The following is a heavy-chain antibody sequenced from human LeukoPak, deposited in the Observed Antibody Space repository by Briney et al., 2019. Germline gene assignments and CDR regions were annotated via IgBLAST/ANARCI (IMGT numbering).Heavy chain of an antibody. CDR3: AKDSGSYYYYYGMDV. CDR2: FSGSGGNT. Sequence: GGSLRLSCAASGFTFSSYSMSWVCQAPGKGLEWVSAFSGSGGNTYHADSVEGPFTISRDNSKNTLYLQNDSLRAEDPAVYYCAKDSGSYYYYYGMDVWGQGTTVTVSS. J-gene: IGHJ6*02. V-gene: IGHV3-23*01. D-gene: IGHD1-26*01. CDR1: GFTFSSYS.